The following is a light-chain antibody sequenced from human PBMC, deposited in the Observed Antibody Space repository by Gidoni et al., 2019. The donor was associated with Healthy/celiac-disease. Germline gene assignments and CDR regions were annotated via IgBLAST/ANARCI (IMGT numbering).Light chain of an antibody. J-gene: IGLJ2*01. CDR3: QAWDSSTVV. V-gene: IGLV3-1*01. Sequence: SYELTQPPSVSVSPGQTASITCSGDKLGDKYAYWYQQKPGQSPVLVIYQESKRPSGIPERFSGSNSGNTATVTISGTQAMDEAYYYCQAWDSSTVVFGGGTKL. CDR2: QES. CDR1: KLGDKY.